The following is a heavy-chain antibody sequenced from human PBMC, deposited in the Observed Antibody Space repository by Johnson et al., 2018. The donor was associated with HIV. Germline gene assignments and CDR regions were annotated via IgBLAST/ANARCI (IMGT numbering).Heavy chain of an antibody. CDR2: IYSGGST. J-gene: IGHJ3*02. D-gene: IGHD5-18*01. CDR3: ARGFEDTAMGDDAFDI. V-gene: IGHV3-66*01. CDR1: GFTFDDYG. Sequence: VQLVESGGGVVRPGGSLRLSCAASGFTFDDYGMSWVRQAPGKGLEWVSVIYSGGSTYYADSVKGRFTISRDNSKNTLYLQMNSLRAEDTAVYYCARGFEDTAMGDDAFDIWGQGTMVTVSS.